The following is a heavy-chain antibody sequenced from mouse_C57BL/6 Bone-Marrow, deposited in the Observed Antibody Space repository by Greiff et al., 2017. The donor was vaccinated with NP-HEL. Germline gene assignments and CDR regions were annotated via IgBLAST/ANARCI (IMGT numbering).Heavy chain of an antibody. CDR2: IDPENGDT. D-gene: IGHD1-1*01. J-gene: IGHJ4*01. CDR3: TTWGGSSDAMDY. CDR1: GFNIKDDY. V-gene: IGHV14-4*01. Sequence: VHVKQSGAELVRPGASVQLSCTASGFNIKDDYMHWVKQRPEQGLEWIGWIDPENGDTEYASKFQGKATITADTSSNTAYLQLSSLTSEDTAVYYCTTWGGSSDAMDYWGQGTSVTVSS.